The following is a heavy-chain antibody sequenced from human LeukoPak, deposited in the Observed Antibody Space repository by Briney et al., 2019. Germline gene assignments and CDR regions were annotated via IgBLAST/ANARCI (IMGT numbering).Heavy chain of an antibody. V-gene: IGHV4-59*11. CDR1: GDSINDRY. CDR3: ARDRHFPYYFDY. J-gene: IGHJ4*02. Sequence: PSETLSLTCTVSGDSINDRYWSWIRQPPGRGLEWIGYIYYSGSTNYNPSLKSRVTISVDTSKNQFSLKLSSVTAADTAVYYCARDRHFPYYFDYWGQGTLVTVSS. D-gene: IGHD2/OR15-2a*01. CDR2: IYYSGST.